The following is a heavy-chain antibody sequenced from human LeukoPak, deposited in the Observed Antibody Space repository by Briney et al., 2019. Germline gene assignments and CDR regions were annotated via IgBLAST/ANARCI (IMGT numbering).Heavy chain of an antibody. CDR3: ARGNSSSWYSGTWFDP. V-gene: IGHV1-46*01. J-gene: IGHJ5*02. Sequence: ASVKVSCKASGYTFTSYYMHWVRQAPGQGLEWMGIINPSGGSTSYAQKFQGRVTMTRDTSTSTVYMELSSLRSEDTAVYYCARGNSSSWYSGTWFDPWGQGTLVTVSS. D-gene: IGHD6-13*01. CDR1: GYTFTSYY. CDR2: INPSGGST.